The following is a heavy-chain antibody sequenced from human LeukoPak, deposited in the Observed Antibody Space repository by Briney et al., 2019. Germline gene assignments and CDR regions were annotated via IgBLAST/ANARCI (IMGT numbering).Heavy chain of an antibody. CDR1: GFTFSDHY. V-gene: IGHV3-72*01. CDR3: ARSSSGSDVYFDY. CDR2: IRRKANSYTT. Sequence: GGSLRLSCAASGFTFSDHYMDWVRQAPGKGLEWVGRIRRKANSYTTEYAASVDGRFTISRDDSEKSLYLQMNSLETEDTAVYYCARSSSGSDVYFDYWGQGTLVTVSS. J-gene: IGHJ4*02. D-gene: IGHD1-26*01.